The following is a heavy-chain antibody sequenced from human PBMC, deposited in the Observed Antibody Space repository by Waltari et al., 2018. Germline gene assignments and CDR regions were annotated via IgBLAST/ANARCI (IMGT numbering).Heavy chain of an antibody. J-gene: IGHJ2*01. V-gene: IGHV1-69*01. CDR1: GGTFSSYA. D-gene: IGHD1-26*01. CDR2: IIPIFGTA. Sequence: KASGGTFSSYAISWVRQAPGQGLEWMGGIIPIFGTANYAQKFQGRVTITADESTSTAYMELSSLRSEDTAVYYCARGVLSGSYLNWYFDLWGRGTLVTVSS. CDR3: ARGVLSGSYLNWYFDL.